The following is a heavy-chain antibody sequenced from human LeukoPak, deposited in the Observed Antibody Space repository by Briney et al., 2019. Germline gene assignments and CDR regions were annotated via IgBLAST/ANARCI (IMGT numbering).Heavy chain of an antibody. CDR2: ISGSGGST. CDR1: GFTFSSYG. J-gene: IGHJ4*02. Sequence: GGSLRLSRAASGFTFSSYGMSWVRQAPGKGLEWVSAISGSGGSTYYADSVKGRFTISRDNSKNTLYLQMNSLRAEDTAVYFCAKVGYSPVFDYWGQGTLVTVSS. D-gene: IGHD5-24*01. V-gene: IGHV3-23*01. CDR3: AKVGYSPVFDY.